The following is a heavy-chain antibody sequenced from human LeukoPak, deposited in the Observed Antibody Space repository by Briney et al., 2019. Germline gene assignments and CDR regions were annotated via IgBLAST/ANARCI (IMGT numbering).Heavy chain of an antibody. D-gene: IGHD3-9*01. Sequence: SGTLSLTCAVSGGSISSSSYYWGWIRQPPGKGLEWIGSIYYSGSTFYNPSLKSRVTRSVDTSKNQFSLKLSSVTAADTAVYYCARGVGDILTGYYDYWGQGTLVTVSS. CDR1: GGSISSSSYY. V-gene: IGHV4-39*07. J-gene: IGHJ4*02. CDR2: IYYSGST. CDR3: ARGVGDILTGYYDY.